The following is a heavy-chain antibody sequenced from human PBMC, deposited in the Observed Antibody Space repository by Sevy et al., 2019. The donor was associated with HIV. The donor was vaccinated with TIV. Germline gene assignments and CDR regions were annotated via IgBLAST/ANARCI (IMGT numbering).Heavy chain of an antibody. Sequence: GGSLRLSCGTSGFTFSDYYMTWIRQAPGKGLEWIAYISSNGRYTNYADSVKGRFTISRDNSLYLQMNSLRAEDTAVYYCAIGVTMIQGVGNAFDVWGQGTKVTVSS. CDR1: GFTFSDYY. V-gene: IGHV3-11*06. J-gene: IGHJ3*01. D-gene: IGHD3-10*01. CDR2: ISSNGRYT. CDR3: AIGVTMIQGVGNAFDV.